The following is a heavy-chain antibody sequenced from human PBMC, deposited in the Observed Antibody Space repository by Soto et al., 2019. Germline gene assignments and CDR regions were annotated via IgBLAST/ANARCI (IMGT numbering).Heavy chain of an antibody. CDR1: GFTFSNAW. J-gene: IGHJ6*02. V-gene: IGHV3-15*01. CDR2: IKSKTDGGTT. Sequence: EVQLVESGGGLVKPGGSLRLSCAASGFTFSNAWMSWVRQAPGKGLEWVGRIKSKTDGGTTDYAAPVKGRFTISRDESKNTLYLQMNSLKTEDTAVYYCTTGAVWYYYGMDVWGQGTTVTVS. CDR3: TTGAVWYYYGMDV.